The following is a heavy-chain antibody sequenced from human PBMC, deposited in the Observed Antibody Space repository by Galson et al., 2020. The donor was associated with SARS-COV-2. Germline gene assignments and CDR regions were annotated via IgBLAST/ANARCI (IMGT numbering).Heavy chain of an antibody. CDR2: IRRKAYGGTT. CDR3: TIEAPWAYGDYST. V-gene: IGHV3-49*03. D-gene: IGHD4-17*01. CDR1: GLTFGDYA. J-gene: IGHJ4*02. Sequence: GGSLRLSCTASGLTFGDYAMSWFRQAHGKGMEWEGFIRRKAYGGTTEYAAAVKGRCTISRDDSNSIAYLQMNSLKTEDTAVYYCTIEAPWAYGDYSTWGKGTLVTVSS.